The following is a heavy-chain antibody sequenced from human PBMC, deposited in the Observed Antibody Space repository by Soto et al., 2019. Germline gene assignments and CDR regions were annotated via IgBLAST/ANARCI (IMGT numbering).Heavy chain of an antibody. CDR3: TRHVPGSAVAANY. V-gene: IGHV4-39*01. D-gene: IGHD6-19*01. CDR1: GASNSFSSYF. CDR2: ISYSGTT. J-gene: IGHJ4*02. Sequence: SETLSLTCAVSGASNSFSSYFWGWIRQPPGKGLEWIASISYSGTTHYNTSLKNRVSMSVATSNNQFSLTLNSVTAADTAVYYCTRHVPGSAVAANYWGQGTLVTVSS.